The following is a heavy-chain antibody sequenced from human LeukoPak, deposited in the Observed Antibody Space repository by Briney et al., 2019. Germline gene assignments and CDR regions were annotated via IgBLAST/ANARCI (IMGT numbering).Heavy chain of an antibody. J-gene: IGHJ6*03. V-gene: IGHV3-64*01. CDR1: GFTFSSYA. Sequence: GGSLRLSCAASGFTFSSYAMHWVRQPPGKGLEYVSAISSNGGSTYYANSVKGRFTISRDNSKNTLYLQMGSLRAEDMAVYYCARDGRFGEYYYYYYMDVWGKGTTVTISS. CDR3: ARDGRFGEYYYYYYMDV. CDR2: ISSNGGST. D-gene: IGHD3-10*01.